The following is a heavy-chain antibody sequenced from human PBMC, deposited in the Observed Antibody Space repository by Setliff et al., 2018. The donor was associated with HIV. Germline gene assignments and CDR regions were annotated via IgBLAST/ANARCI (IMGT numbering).Heavy chain of an antibody. CDR2: ISSSSSTI. J-gene: IGHJ4*02. CDR1: GFTFSSYS. V-gene: IGHV3-48*01. CDR3: ARGDIVLMVYGPDYFDY. D-gene: IGHD2-8*01. Sequence: SLKISCAASGFTFSSYSMNWVRQAPGKGLEWVSYISSSSSTIYYADSVKGRFTISRDNAKNSLYLQMNSLRAEDTAVYYCARGDIVLMVYGPDYFDYWGQGTLVTVSS.